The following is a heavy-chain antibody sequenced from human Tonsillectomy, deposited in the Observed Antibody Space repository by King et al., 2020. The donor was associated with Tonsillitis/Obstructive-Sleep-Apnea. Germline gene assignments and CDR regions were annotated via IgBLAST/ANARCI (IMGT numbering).Heavy chain of an antibody. Sequence: VQLVESGGGVVQPGRSLRLSCAASGFTFSGFAMHWVRQAPGKGLEWVAVISYDGSNKYYADSVKGRFTISRDNSKNTLYLQMNSLRAEDTAVYYCAREFDVLAVPGTTFDSWGQGTLVTVSS. D-gene: IGHD6-19*01. CDR3: AREFDVLAVPGTTFDS. J-gene: IGHJ4*02. CDR1: GFTFSGFA. CDR2: ISYDGSNK. V-gene: IGHV3-30*04.